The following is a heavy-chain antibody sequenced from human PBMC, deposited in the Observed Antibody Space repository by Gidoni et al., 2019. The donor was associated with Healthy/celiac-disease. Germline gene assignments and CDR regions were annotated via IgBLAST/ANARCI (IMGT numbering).Heavy chain of an antibody. CDR2: IYHSGST. J-gene: IGHJ4*02. CDR1: LAPSAVVTG. CDR3: AREGVNGYYFDY. D-gene: IGHD2-8*01. Sequence: VQLQESGPGLLTPSGTLSLTCASLLAPSAVVTGGVGSASPPGKGLEWIGEIYHSGSTNYNPSLKSRVTISVDKFKNQFSLKLSSVTAADTAVYDCAREGVNGYYFDYWGQGTLVTVSS. V-gene: IGHV4-4*02.